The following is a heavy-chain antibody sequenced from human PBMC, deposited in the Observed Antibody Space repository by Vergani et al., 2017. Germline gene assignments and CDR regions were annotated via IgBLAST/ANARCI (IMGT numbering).Heavy chain of an antibody. CDR1: GGSISSGSYC. D-gene: IGHD1-26*01. V-gene: IGHV4-61*02. CDR3: ARVSRWELLPLTRGAFDI. J-gene: IGHJ3*02. Sequence: QVQLQESGPGLVKPSQTLSLTCTVSGGSISSGSYCWSWIRQPAGKGLEWIGRIYTSGSTNYNPSLKSRVTISVDTSKNQFSLKLSSVTAADTAVYYCARVSRWELLPLTRGAFDIWGQGTMVTVSS. CDR2: IYTSGST.